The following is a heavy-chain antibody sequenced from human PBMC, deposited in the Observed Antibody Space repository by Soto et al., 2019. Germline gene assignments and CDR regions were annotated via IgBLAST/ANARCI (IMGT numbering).Heavy chain of an antibody. CDR2: IYWDDDK. Sequence: QITLKESGPTLVRPTQTLTLTCTFSGFSLSTTGVGVGWIRQPPGKALEWLALIYWDDDKRYSPSLKSRLTITNDTSKNEVILTMTNMDPVDTARYYCAQRLPHYGLGRERGNGFDPWGQGTLVTVSS. D-gene: IGHD3-10*01. V-gene: IGHV2-5*02. CDR1: GFSLSTTGVG. CDR3: AQRLPHYGLGRERGNGFDP. J-gene: IGHJ5*02.